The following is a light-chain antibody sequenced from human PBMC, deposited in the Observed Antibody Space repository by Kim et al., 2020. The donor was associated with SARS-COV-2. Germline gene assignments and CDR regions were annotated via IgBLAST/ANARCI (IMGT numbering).Light chain of an antibody. V-gene: IGLV3-25*03. CDR1: ALPKEY. CDR2: KDS. CDR3: QSADSSGTYGV. Sequence: SHGHAAGITCAGDALPKEYDYWYNEKPSQAPVLVIYKDSERPSGIPERFSGSSSGTTGTLTISGVQAEDEADYYCQSADSSGTYGVFGGGTKLTVL. J-gene: IGLJ2*01.